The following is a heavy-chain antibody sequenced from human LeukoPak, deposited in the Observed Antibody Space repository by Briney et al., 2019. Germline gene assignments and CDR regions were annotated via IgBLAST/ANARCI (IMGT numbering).Heavy chain of an antibody. CDR1: GFTFSSYE. CDR3: AREGSSSRGAFDI. Sequence: GGSLRLSCAASGFTFSSYEMNWVRQAPGKGPEWVSYISSSGSTIYYADSVKGRFTISRDNAKNSLYLQMNSLRAEDTAVYYCAREGSSSRGAFDIWGQGTMVTVSS. CDR2: ISSSGSTI. D-gene: IGHD6-13*01. V-gene: IGHV3-48*03. J-gene: IGHJ3*02.